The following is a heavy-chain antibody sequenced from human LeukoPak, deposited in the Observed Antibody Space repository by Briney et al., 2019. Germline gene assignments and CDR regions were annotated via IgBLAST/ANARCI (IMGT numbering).Heavy chain of an antibody. D-gene: IGHD3-3*01. CDR1: GGSISSYY. J-gene: IGHJ5*02. Sequence: SETLSLTCTVSGGSISSYYWSWIRQPPGKGLEWIGYIYYSGSTNYNPSLKSRVTISVDTSKNQFSLKLSSVTAADTAVYYCARDYYDFWSGYYTTYNWFDPWGQGTLVTVSS. V-gene: IGHV4-59*01. CDR2: IYYSGST. CDR3: ARDYYDFWSGYYTTYNWFDP.